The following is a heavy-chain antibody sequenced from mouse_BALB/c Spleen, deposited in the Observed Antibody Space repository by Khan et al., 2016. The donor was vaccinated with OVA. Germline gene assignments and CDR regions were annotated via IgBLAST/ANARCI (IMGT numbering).Heavy chain of an antibody. Sequence: QVQLKESGAELVKPGASVKLSCRASNYTFNSYYMYWVKQRPGQGLEWIGEINPSNGGTNFNEKFKSKATLTVDKFSTTAYMQLSSLTSEDSAVYYGTRGGYGGFAYWGQGTLVTVSA. CDR2: INPSNGGT. D-gene: IGHD3-1*01. J-gene: IGHJ3*01. V-gene: IGHV1S81*02. CDR1: NYTFNSYY. CDR3: TRGGYGGFAY.